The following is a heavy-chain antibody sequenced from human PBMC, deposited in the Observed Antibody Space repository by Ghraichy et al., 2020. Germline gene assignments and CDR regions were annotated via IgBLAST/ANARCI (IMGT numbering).Heavy chain of an antibody. J-gene: IGHJ4*02. CDR2: IYSNGNT. CDR1: GVAVSSNY. V-gene: IGHV3-53*01. Sequence: GGSLRLSCAASGVAVSSNYMTWVRQAPGKGLEWVAIIYSNGNTYYAESVMGRFTMSRDNSKNTLSLQMNSLRAEDTAVYYCARVGIVVPGNDYWGQGTLVTVSS. D-gene: IGHD2-15*01. CDR3: ARVGIVVPGNDY.